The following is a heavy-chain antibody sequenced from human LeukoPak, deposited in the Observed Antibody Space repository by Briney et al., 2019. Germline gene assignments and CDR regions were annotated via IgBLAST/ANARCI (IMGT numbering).Heavy chain of an antibody. J-gene: IGHJ4*02. V-gene: IGHV4-39*01. D-gene: IGHD3-22*01. CDR3: ARLWVEGYDSSGYYFDY. CDR1: GGSISSSSYY. Sequence: SETLSLTCTVSGGSISSSSYYWGWIRQPPWKGLEWIGSIYYSGSTYYNPSLKSRVTISVDTSKNQFSLKLSSVTAADTAVYYCARLWVEGYDSSGYYFDYWGQGTLVTVSS. CDR2: IYYSGST.